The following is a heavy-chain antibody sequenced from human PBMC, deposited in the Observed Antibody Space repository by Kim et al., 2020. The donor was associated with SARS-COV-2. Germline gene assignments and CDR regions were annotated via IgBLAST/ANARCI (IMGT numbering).Heavy chain of an antibody. V-gene: IGHV4-39*01. Sequence: SETLSLTCVVSGGSISSDSYHWGWIRQPPGKAMEWIGNIHYGEGTSYNPSLESRVTISLDTSKQQFSLKVKSVTAADTAVYYCAGLAVVGWPTNDFWGQGTLITVSS. J-gene: IGHJ4*02. CDR1: GGSISSDSYH. CDR3: AGLAVVGWPTNDF. CDR2: IHYGEGT. D-gene: IGHD1-1*01.